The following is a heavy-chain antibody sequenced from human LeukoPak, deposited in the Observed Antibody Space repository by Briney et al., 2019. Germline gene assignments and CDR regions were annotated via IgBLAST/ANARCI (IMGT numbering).Heavy chain of an antibody. CDR3: ANEIRPNDY. V-gene: IGHV3-23*01. Sequence: PGGSLRLSCAASGFTFGTYAMSWVRQAPGKGLEWISAISGSGGSTYYADSVKGRFTISRDNSKNTLYLQMNSLRAEDTAVYYCANEIRPNDYWGQGTQVTVSS. J-gene: IGHJ4*02. CDR1: GFTFGTYA. CDR2: ISGSGGST. D-gene: IGHD4-17*01.